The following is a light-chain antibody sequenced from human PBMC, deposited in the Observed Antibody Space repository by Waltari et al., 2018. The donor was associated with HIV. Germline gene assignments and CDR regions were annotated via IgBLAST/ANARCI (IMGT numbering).Light chain of an antibody. Sequence: FLLTQPHSVSEPPGQTVTISCTRRSGSIANHFIHWYQQLPGSAPTLVIYEDYHRPSGVPDRFSGSIDRSSNSDSLTLSGLKTDDEAEYYCQSYDSSDLVFGGGTKLSV. CDR3: QSYDSSDLV. CDR2: EDY. V-gene: IGLV6-57*03. J-gene: IGLJ3*02. CDR1: SGSIANHF.